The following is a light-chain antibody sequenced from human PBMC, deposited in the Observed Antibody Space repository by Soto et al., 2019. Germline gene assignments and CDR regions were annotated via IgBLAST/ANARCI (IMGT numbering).Light chain of an antibody. CDR1: QSISSY. CDR3: QRSFSTPLT. Sequence: DIQMTQSPSSLSASVGDRVTITCRASQSISSYLHWYQQKPGKAPKLLIYAASSLQSGFPSRFSGSGSRTEFTLTISSLQPEDFGTYYCQRSFSTPLTFGGGTKVEIK. CDR2: AAS. V-gene: IGKV1-39*01. J-gene: IGKJ4*01.